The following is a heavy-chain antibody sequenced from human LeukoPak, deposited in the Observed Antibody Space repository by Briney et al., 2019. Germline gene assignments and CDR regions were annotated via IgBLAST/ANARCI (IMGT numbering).Heavy chain of an antibody. J-gene: IGHJ4*02. Sequence: GGSLRLSCAASGFTFSIYDLSWVRQAPGKGLEWVSVIYSGGSTYYADSVKGRFTISRDNSKNTLYLQMNSLRAEDTAVYYCAKRPYYYDSSGYFDYWGQGTLVTVSS. CDR3: AKRPYYYDSSGYFDY. V-gene: IGHV3-23*03. CDR1: GFTFSIYD. CDR2: IYSGGST. D-gene: IGHD3-22*01.